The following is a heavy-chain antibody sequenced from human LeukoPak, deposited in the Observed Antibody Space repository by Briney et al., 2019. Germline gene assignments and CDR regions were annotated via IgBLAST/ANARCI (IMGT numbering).Heavy chain of an antibody. CDR1: GFTFTSYE. D-gene: IGHD1-26*01. Sequence: GGSLRLSCAASGFTFTSYEMNWVPQAPGKGLEWVSYISSSGSTIYYADSVKGRFTISRDNAKNSLYLQMNSLRAEDTAVYYCARDNSEGATQGNVAFDIWGQGTMVTVSS. CDR2: ISSSGSTI. J-gene: IGHJ3*02. V-gene: IGHV3-48*03. CDR3: ARDNSEGATQGNVAFDI.